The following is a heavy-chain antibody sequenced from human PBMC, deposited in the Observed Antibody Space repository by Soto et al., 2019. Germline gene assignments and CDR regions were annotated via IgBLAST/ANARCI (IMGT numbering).Heavy chain of an antibody. CDR2: IWYDGSNK. J-gene: IGHJ6*02. Sequence: GGSLRLSCAASGFTFSSYGMHWVRQAPGQGLGWVAVIWYDGSNKYYADSVKGRFTISRDNSKNTLYLQMNSLRAEDTAVYYCARGGDIYGYGEYYYYGMDFRGQGTTVTVSS. CDR1: GFTFSSYG. D-gene: IGHD5-18*01. V-gene: IGHV3-33*01. CDR3: ARGGDIYGYGEYYYYGMDF.